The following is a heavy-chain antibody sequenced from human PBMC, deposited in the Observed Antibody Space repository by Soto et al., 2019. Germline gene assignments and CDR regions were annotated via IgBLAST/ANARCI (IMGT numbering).Heavy chain of an antibody. CDR1: GGSISSGGYS. V-gene: IGHV4-30-2*01. CDR3: ARDLRTNGVFDGGFDY. J-gene: IGHJ4*02. Sequence: PSETLSLTCAVSGGSISSGGYSWSWIRQPPGKGLEWIGYIYHSGSTYYNPSLKSRVTISVDRSKNQFSLKLSSVTAADTAVYYCARDLRTNGVFDGGFDYWGQGTLVTVSS. D-gene: IGHD2-8*01. CDR2: IYHSGST.